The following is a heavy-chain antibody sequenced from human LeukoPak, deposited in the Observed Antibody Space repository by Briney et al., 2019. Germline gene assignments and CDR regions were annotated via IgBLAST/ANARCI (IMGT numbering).Heavy chain of an antibody. V-gene: IGHV1-2*06. Sequence: ASVKVSCKASGYTFTHYGISWVRQAPGQGLEWMGRINPNTGVTDYAQIFKGRVTMTRDTSISTAYMELSRLGSDDTAVYYCARSSPTYYFDSSGYYYGDYWGQGTLVTVSS. CDR1: GYTFTHYG. J-gene: IGHJ4*02. D-gene: IGHD3-22*01. CDR2: INPNTGVT. CDR3: ARSSPTYYFDSSGYYYGDY.